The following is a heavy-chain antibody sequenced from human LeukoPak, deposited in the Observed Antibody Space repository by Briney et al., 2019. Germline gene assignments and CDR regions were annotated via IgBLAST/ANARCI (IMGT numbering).Heavy chain of an antibody. CDR3: ARSGGITIFGVVIQSYDY. CDR1: GGTFSSYA. D-gene: IGHD3-3*01. Sequence: ASVKVSCKASGGTFSSYAISWVRQAPGQGLEWMGGIIPIFGTANYAQKFQGRVTITADESTSTAYMELSSLRSEDTAVYYCARSGGITIFGVVIQSYDYWGQGTLVTVSS. CDR2: IIPIFGTA. V-gene: IGHV1-69*01. J-gene: IGHJ4*02.